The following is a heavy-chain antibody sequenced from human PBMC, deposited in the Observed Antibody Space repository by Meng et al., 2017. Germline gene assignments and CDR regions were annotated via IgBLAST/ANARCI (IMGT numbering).Heavy chain of an antibody. CDR3: ASIKVDP. CDR1: GFTFSSYA. Sequence: DVPLVVSGWGVVQPGGSLRLSCAASGFTFSSYAMSWVRQAPGKGLEWVSAISGSGGSTYYADSVKGRFTISRDNAKNSLYLQMNSLRAEDTAVYYCASIKVDPWGQGTLVTVSS. CDR2: ISGSGGST. V-gene: IGHV3-23*04. D-gene: IGHD1-14*01. J-gene: IGHJ5*02.